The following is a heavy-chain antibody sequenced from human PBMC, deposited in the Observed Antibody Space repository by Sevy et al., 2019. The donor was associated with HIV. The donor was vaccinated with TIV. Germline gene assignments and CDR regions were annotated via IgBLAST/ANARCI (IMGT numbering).Heavy chain of an antibody. V-gene: IGHV1-24*01. Sequence: ASVKVSCKVSGKSLTAFSMHWVRQAPGKGLEWMGSFDPEDGETIYAQKLQGRLTMTEDTSTDQAYMELSRLGSEDTAVYYCATTKDYYETSGSPFDYWGQGTLVTVSS. CDR2: FDPEDGET. CDR3: ATTKDYYETSGSPFDY. D-gene: IGHD3-22*01. J-gene: IGHJ4*02. CDR1: GKSLTAFS.